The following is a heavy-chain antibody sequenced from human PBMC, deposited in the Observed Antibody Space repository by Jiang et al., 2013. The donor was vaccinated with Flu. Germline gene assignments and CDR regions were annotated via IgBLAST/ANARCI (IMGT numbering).Heavy chain of an antibody. CDR3: ARGGGYCSGGSCYSGQYYYYGMDV. D-gene: IGHD2-15*01. Sequence: INHSGSTNYNPSLKSRVTISVDTSKNQFSLKLSSVTAADTAVYYCARGGGYCSGGSCYSGQYYYYGMDVWGQGTTVTVSS. V-gene: IGHV4-34*01. J-gene: IGHJ6*02. CDR2: INHSGST.